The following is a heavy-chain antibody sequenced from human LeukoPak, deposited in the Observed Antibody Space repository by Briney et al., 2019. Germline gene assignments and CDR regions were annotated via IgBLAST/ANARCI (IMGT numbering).Heavy chain of an antibody. J-gene: IGHJ3*02. D-gene: IGHD3-3*02. Sequence: TPGGSLRLSCAACGFTFSSYSMNWVRQAPGKGLEWVSSISSSSSYIYYADSVKGRFTISRDNAKNSLYLQMNSLRAEDTAVYYCARVSRNDAFDIWGQGTMVTVSS. CDR3: ARVSRNDAFDI. CDR1: GFTFSSYS. CDR2: ISSSSSYI. V-gene: IGHV3-21*01.